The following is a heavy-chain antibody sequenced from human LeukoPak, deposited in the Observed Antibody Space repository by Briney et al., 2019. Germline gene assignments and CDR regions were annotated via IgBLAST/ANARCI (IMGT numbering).Heavy chain of an antibody. CDR3: GLFYDSSGSFDY. CDR1: GGTFSSYA. CDR2: IIPILGIA. J-gene: IGHJ4*02. D-gene: IGHD3-22*01. V-gene: IGHV1-69*04. Sequence: SVKVSCKASGGTFSSYAISWVRQAPGQGLEWMGRIIPILGIANYAQKFQGRVTITADKSTSTAYMELSSLRSEDTAVYYCGLFYDSSGSFDYWGQGTLVTVSS.